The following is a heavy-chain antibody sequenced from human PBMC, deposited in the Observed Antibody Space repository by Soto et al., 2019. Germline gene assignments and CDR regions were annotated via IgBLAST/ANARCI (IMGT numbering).Heavy chain of an antibody. V-gene: IGHV2-70*01. J-gene: IGHJ4*02. CDR2: IDWDDDK. D-gene: IGHD3-22*01. Sequence: SGPALVNPXQTLTLTCTFSGFSLSTSGMCVSWIRQPPGKALERLALIDWDDDKYYSTSLKTRLTISKDTSKNQVVLTMTNMDPVDTATYHCARIGDFSGYQYYFDYWGQGTLVTVSS. CDR3: ARIGDFSGYQYYFDY. CDR1: GFSLSTSGMC.